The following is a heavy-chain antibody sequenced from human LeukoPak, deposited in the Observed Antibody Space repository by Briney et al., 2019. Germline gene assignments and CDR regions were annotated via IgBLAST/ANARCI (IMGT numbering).Heavy chain of an antibody. CDR3: ARRQKSGCQVLDY. Sequence: PSETLSLTCAVYGGSFSDYYWSWIRQPPGNGLEWIGEINHGGTTNYNSSLKSRVIISVDKSKDQFSLNLNSVTAADTAVYYCARRQKSGCQVLDYWGQGTLVTVSS. CDR1: GGSFSDYY. J-gene: IGHJ4*02. V-gene: IGHV4-34*01. D-gene: IGHD1-26*01. CDR2: INHGGTT.